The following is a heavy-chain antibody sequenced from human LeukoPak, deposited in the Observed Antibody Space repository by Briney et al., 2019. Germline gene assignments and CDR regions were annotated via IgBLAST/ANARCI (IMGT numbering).Heavy chain of an antibody. Sequence: ASETLSLTCAVYGGSFSGYYWSWIRQPPGKGLEWIGEINHSGSTNYNPSLKSRVTISVDTSKNQFSLKLSSVTAADTAVYYCARGLWFGELLGWGQGTLVTVSS. CDR1: GGSFSGYY. V-gene: IGHV4-34*01. CDR3: ARGLWFGELLG. J-gene: IGHJ4*02. D-gene: IGHD3-10*01. CDR2: INHSGST.